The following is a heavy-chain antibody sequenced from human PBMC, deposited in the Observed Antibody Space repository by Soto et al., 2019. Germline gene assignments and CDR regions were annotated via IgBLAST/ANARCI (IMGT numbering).Heavy chain of an antibody. V-gene: IGHV4-34*01. CDR1: GGSFSGYY. J-gene: IGHJ4*02. CDR3: ARDKITGLFDY. CDR2: INHSGST. D-gene: IGHD2-8*02. Sequence: SETLSLTCAVYGGSFSGYYWNWIRQPPGKGLEWIGEINHSGSTNYNPSLKSRVTISVDTSKNQFSLKLSSVTAADTAVYYCARDKITGLFDYWGQGTLVTVSS.